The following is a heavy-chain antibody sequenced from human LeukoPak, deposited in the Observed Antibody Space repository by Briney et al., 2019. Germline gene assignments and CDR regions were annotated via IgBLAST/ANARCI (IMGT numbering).Heavy chain of an antibody. J-gene: IGHJ3*02. CDR1: GYTFTGYY. D-gene: IGHD1-1*01. Sequence: ASVKVSCKASGYTFTGYYMHWVRQATGQGLEWMGYMNPNSGNTATAKKFQGRVTITTDTSISTAYMELSGLTSEDTAVYYCARELRRDDIWGQGTMVTVSS. V-gene: IGHV1-8*03. CDR2: MNPNSGNT. CDR3: ARELRRDDI.